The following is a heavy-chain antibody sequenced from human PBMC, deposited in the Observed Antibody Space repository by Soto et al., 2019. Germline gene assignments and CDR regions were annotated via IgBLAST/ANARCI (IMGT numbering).Heavy chain of an antibody. J-gene: IGHJ4*02. CDR3: ARVRSDSAY. D-gene: IGHD3-3*01. CDR1: GGSFSGYY. CDR2: INHSGST. V-gene: IGHV4-34*01. Sequence: SETLSLTCAVYGGSFSGYYWSWIRQPPGKGLEWIGEINHSGSTNYNPSLKSRVTISVDTSKNQFSLKLSSVTAADTAVYYCARVRSDSAYWGQGTLVTVSS.